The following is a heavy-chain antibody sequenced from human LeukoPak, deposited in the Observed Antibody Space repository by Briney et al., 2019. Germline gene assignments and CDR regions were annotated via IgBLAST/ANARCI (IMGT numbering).Heavy chain of an antibody. J-gene: IGHJ4*02. CDR2: ITSDGIIT. Sequence: PGGSLRRSCAASGFTFSSYWIHWVRQAPGKGLMWSSRITSDGIITNYADSVKGRFTISRDNAKNTLYLQMNSLRAEDTAVYYCARVRATFSPHFDNWGQGTLVTVSS. CDR3: ARVRATFSPHFDN. CDR1: GFTFSSYW. V-gene: IGHV3-74*01. D-gene: IGHD5-12*01.